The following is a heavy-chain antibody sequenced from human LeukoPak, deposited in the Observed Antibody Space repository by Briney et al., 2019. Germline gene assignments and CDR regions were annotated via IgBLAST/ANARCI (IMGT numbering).Heavy chain of an antibody. CDR2: IDPDASAS. CDR1: GFIVSNNY. V-gene: IGHV3-74*01. CDR3: TRDFDFSSAI. J-gene: IGHJ4*02. Sequence: GGSLRLSCVASGFIVSNNYMSWVRQAPGEGLVWVSRIDPDASASTYADSVKGRFTTSRDNAKNTLFLQMNSLRAEDTAVYYCTRDFDFSSAIWGQGTLVTVSS. D-gene: IGHD3-3*01.